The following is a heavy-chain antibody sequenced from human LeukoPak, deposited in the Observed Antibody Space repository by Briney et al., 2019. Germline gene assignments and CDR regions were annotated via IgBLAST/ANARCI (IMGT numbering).Heavy chain of an antibody. V-gene: IGHV4-34*01. D-gene: IGHD3-10*01. J-gene: IGHJ6*04. CDR1: GGSFSGYY. CDR2: INHSGST. Sequence: SETLSLTCAVYGGSFSGYYWSWIRQPPGKGLEWIGEINHSGSTNYNPSLKSRVTISVDTSKNQFSLKLSSVTAADTAVYYCARVFREPWFGEPTDVWGKGTTVTVSS. CDR3: ARVFREPWFGEPTDV.